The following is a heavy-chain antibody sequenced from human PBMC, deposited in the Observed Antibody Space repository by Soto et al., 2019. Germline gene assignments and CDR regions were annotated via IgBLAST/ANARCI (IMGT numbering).Heavy chain of an antibody. Sequence: EVQLLESGGGLVQPGGPRRFSCTPSGFTFSDNARPWVRQAPGKGLEWLPGIRGCGGGADYADSVKGRFTVARANFNNTLFLQMDSLRVEDTAVYYCAIDLWWYTHWGQGTLVTVSS. D-gene: IGHD2-15*01. V-gene: IGHV3-23*01. CDR2: IRGCGGGA. J-gene: IGHJ4*02. CDR3: AIDLWWYTH. CDR1: GFTFSDNA.